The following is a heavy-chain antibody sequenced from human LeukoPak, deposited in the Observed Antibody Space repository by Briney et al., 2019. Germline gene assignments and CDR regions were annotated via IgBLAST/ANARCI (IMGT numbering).Heavy chain of an antibody. CDR1: GYTFTSYA. V-gene: IGHV1-3*01. J-gene: IGHJ6*02. CDR3: ARESCSGGSCYSYYYGMDV. D-gene: IGHD2-15*01. CDR2: INAGNGNT. Sequence: GASVKVSCKASGYTFTSYAMHWVRQAPGQRLEWMGWINAGNGNTKYSRKFQGRVTITRDTSASTAYMELSSLRSEDTAVYYCARESCSGGSCYSYYYGMDVWGQGTTVIVSS.